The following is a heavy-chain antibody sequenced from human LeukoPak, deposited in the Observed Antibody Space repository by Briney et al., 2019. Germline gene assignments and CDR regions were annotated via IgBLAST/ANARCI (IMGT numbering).Heavy chain of an antibody. CDR3: AEDPTTYYDSSGYGRYNWFDP. D-gene: IGHD3-22*01. CDR2: ISSSGAST. CDR1: GLTLSSYS. J-gene: IGHJ5*02. V-gene: IGHV3-23*01. Sequence: PGGSLRLSCAPSGLTLSSYSMSWVRHAPGKWLEWDSGISSSGASTYYADSVKGRFTISRDNSKNALYLQMNSLRAEDTAVYYCAEDPTTYYDSSGYGRYNWFDPWGQGTLVTVSS.